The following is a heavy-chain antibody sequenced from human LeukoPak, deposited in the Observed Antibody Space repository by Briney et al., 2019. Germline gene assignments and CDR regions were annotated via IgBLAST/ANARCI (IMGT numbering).Heavy chain of an antibody. J-gene: IGHJ4*02. CDR2: ISSSGGII. Sequence: PGGSLRLSCATSGFTFSDYHMNWIRQAPGKGLEWVSYISSSGGIIYYADSVKGRFTISRDNSKNTLYLQMNSLRAEDTAVYYCAKAPPYYYYDSSGYSQLDYWGQGALVTVSS. CDR3: AKAPPYYYYDSSGYSQLDY. V-gene: IGHV3-11*04. D-gene: IGHD3-22*01. CDR1: GFTFSDYH.